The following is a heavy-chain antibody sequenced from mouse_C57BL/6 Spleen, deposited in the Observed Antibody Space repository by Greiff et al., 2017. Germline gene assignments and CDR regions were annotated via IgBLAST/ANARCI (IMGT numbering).Heavy chain of an antibody. V-gene: IGHV7-3*01. CDR2: IRNKANGYTT. CDR1: GFTFTDYY. CDR3: ARSSLGHFDY. Sequence: DVKLQESGGGLVQPGGSLSLSCAASGFTFTDYYMSWVRQPPGQALEWLGFIRNKANGYTTEYSASVKGRFTISRDNSQSILYLQMNALRAEDSATYDCARSSLGHFDYWGQGTTLTVSS. J-gene: IGHJ2*01. D-gene: IGHD4-1*01.